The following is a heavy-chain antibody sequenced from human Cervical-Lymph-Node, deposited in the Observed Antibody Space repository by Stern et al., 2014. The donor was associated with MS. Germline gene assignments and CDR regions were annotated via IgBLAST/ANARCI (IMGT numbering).Heavy chain of an antibody. CDR2: IGASNVST. J-gene: IGHJ3*01. CDR1: GYTFTSYG. D-gene: IGHD2-15*01. CDR3: SRGLLGSENAFDV. Sequence: QLVESGAEVQKPGASVKVSCKASGYTFTSYGISWVRQAPGQGLEWMGWIGASNVSTNSAQKVQGRGAMPTDTSTSTAYMDLRSLRSYDTAVYYCSRGLLGSENAFDVCGQGTMVTVSS. V-gene: IGHV1-18*01.